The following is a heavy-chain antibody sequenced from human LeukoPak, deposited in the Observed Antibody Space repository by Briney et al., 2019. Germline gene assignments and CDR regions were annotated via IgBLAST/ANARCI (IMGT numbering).Heavy chain of an antibody. CDR2: ISSRGDRK. D-gene: IGHD3-22*01. CDR1: GFTFGSYA. CDR3: AIMHGYYDGSGYWVQ. V-gene: IGHV3-23*01. Sequence: GGSLRLSCAASGFTFGSYAMSWVRQAPGKGLEWVSFISSRGDRKSNADSVEGRFTISRDNPRNTLYLQMNSLRDEDTAVYYCAIMHGYYDGSGYWVQWGQGTLVTVSS. J-gene: IGHJ4*02.